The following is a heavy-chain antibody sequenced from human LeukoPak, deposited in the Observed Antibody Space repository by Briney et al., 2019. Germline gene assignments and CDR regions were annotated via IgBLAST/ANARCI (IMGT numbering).Heavy chain of an antibody. CDR2: IYSGGST. Sequence: PGGSLRLSCAASGFTVSSNYMSWVRQAPGKGLEWVSVIYSGGSTYYADSVKGRFTTSRDNSKNTLYLQMNSLRAEDTAVYYCAKDGSRYYYDSSGYYYFDYWGQGTLVTVSS. CDR1: GFTVSSNY. V-gene: IGHV3-66*02. J-gene: IGHJ4*02. CDR3: AKDGSRYYYDSSGYYYFDY. D-gene: IGHD3-22*01.